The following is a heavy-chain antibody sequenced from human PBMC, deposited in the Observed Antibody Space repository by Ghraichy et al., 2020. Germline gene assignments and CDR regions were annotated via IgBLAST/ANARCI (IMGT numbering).Heavy chain of an antibody. J-gene: IGHJ4*02. D-gene: IGHD2-2*02. CDR2: ISGSGGST. V-gene: IGHV3-23*01. CDR1: GFTFSSYA. Sequence: GGSLRLSCAASGFTFSSYAMSWVRQAPGKGLEWVSAISGSGGSTYYADSVKGRFTISRDNSKNTLYLQMNSLRAEDTAVYYCAKDSGDTECSSTSCYTLISSYYFDYWGQGTLVTVSS. CDR3: AKDSGDTECSSTSCYTLISSYYFDY.